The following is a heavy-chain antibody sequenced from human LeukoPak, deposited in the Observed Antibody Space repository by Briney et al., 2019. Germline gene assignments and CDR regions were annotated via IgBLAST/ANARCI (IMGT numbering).Heavy chain of an antibody. V-gene: IGHV4-4*07. D-gene: IGHD3-10*01. CDR1: GGSISSYY. J-gene: IGHJ4*02. CDR2: IYTSGST. CDR3: ARSRLLWFRELLDY. Sequence: SETLSLTCTVSGGSISSYYWSWIRQPAGKGLEWIGRIYTSGSTNYNPSLKSRVTISVDTSKNQFSLKLSSVTAADTAVYYCARSRLLWFRELLDYWGQGTLVTVSS.